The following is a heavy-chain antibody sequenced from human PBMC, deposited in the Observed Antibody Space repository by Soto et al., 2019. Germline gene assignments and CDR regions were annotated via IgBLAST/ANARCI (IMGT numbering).Heavy chain of an antibody. Sequence: PGGSLRLSCAASGFNFSTYAMNWVRQAPGKGLEWLSFIHMTHNVIFYADSVRGRFTISRDNAKDSLYLQMNSLRAEDTALYYCTKKVPGKRPFDSWGRGTLVTVSS. CDR3: TKKVPGKRPFDS. CDR2: IHMTHNVI. V-gene: IGHV3-48*01. J-gene: IGHJ4*02. CDR1: GFNFSTYA.